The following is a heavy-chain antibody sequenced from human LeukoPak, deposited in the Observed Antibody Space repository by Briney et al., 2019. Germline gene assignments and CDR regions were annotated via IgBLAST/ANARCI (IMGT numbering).Heavy chain of an antibody. V-gene: IGHV3-7*01. CDR3: ARGVWAPFDS. J-gene: IGHJ4*02. CDR1: GFSPSNYW. CDR2: IKQDGSEK. D-gene: IGHD7-27*01. Sequence: GGSLRLSCAASGFSPSNYWMNWVRQAPGKGLEWVANIKQDGSEKNYVDSVKGRFSISRDNAKNSLILQMNSLRDEDTAVYYCARGVWAPFDSWGQGTLVSVSS.